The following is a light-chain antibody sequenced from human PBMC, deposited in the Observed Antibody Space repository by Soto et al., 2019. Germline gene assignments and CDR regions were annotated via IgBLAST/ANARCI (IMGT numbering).Light chain of an antibody. CDR3: SSYTSSRTRV. Sequence: QAASVSGSPGQSITISCTGTSSDVGGYDYVSWYQQHPDKAPKLMIYDVSNRPSGVSSRFSGSKSGNTASLTISGLQAEDEADYYCSSYTSSRTRVFGAGTKLTVL. J-gene: IGLJ1*01. V-gene: IGLV2-14*03. CDR2: DVS. CDR1: SSDVGGYDY.